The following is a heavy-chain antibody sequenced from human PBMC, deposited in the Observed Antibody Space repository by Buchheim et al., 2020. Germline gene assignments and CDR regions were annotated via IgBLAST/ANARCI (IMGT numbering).Heavy chain of an antibody. J-gene: IGHJ4*02. CDR2: TSDSSTTI. D-gene: IGHD3-10*01. CDR3: AFYYYGSGSYYHLDY. Sequence: EVQLVESGGGLVQPGGSLRLSCAASGFTFSSYSMNWVRQAAGKGLEWLSYTSDSSTTIYYADSVKGRFTISRDNAKNSLFLQMNSLRVEDTAVYYCAFYYYGSGSYYHLDYWGQGTL. V-gene: IGHV3-48*01. CDR1: GFTFSSYS.